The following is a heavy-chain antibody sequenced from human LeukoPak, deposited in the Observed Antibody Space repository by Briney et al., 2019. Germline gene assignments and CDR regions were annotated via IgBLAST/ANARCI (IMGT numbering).Heavy chain of an antibody. V-gene: IGHV4-39*07. CDR1: GGSISSSSYY. J-gene: IGHJ4*02. Sequence: SETLSLTCTVSGGSISSSSYYWGWIRQPPGKGLEWIGEINHSGSTNYNPSLKSRVTISVDTSKNQFSLKLSSVTAADTAVYYCARVIGYSTFEHKPPYVDYWGQGTLVTVSS. CDR3: ARVIGYSTFEHKPPYVDY. D-gene: IGHD6-13*01. CDR2: INHSGST.